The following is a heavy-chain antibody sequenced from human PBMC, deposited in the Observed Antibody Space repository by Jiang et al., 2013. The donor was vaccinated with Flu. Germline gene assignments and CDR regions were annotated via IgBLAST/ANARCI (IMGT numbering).Heavy chain of an antibody. CDR1: GGSISSGSYY. J-gene: IGHJ4*02. CDR3: ARSQLTGAVYFDY. CDR2: IYTSGST. D-gene: IGHD7-27*01. V-gene: IGHV4-61*02. Sequence: PGLVKPSQTLSLTCTVSGGSISSGSYYWSWIRQPAGKGLEWIGRIYTSGSTNYNPSLKSRVAISVDTSKNQFSLKLSSVTAADTAVYYCARSQLTGAVYFDYWGQGTLVTVSS.